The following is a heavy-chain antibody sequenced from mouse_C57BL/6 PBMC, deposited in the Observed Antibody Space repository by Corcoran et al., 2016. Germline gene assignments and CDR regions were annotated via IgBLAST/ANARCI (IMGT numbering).Heavy chain of an antibody. J-gene: IGHJ2*01. V-gene: IGHV9-3*01. D-gene: IGHD1-1*01. CDR3: ARSLIYYYGRGYFDY. CDR2: INTYSGVP. CDR1: GYTFTTYG. Sequence: QIQLVQSGPELKKPGETVKISCKASGYTFTTYGMSWVKQAPGKGLKWMGWINTYSGVPTYADDFKGRFAFSLETSASTAYLQINNLKNEDTATYFCARSLIYYYGRGYFDYWGQGTTLTVSS.